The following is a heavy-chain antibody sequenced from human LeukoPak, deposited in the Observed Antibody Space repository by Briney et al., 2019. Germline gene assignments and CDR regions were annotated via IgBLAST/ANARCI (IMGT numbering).Heavy chain of an antibody. Sequence: ASVKLSCKASGYTFTIYGISWVRQAPGRGLEWMGWIIAYNGTTNYTQTLAGRGTMTSDTSTSTAYLALRSLRSDDTAVYYCARDVPAQLLYYYDSSGYLDYWGQGTLVTVPS. D-gene: IGHD3-22*01. CDR3: ARDVPAQLLYYYDSSGYLDY. J-gene: IGHJ4*02. V-gene: IGHV1-18*01. CDR2: IIAYNGTT. CDR1: GYTFTIYG.